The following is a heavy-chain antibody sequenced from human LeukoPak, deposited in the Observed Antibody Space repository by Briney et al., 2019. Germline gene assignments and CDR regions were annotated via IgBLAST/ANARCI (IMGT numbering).Heavy chain of an antibody. Sequence: GGSLRPSCAASGFTFNNYGMNWVRQAPGKGLEWVSSISPSSSYIYYTDSVKGRFTISRDNAKNSLYLQMNSLRAEDTAVYYCARDRVAVVRGVSAFDYWGQGTLVTVSS. CDR3: ARDRVAVVRGVSAFDY. CDR1: GFTFNNYG. CDR2: ISPSSSYI. J-gene: IGHJ4*02. D-gene: IGHD3-10*01. V-gene: IGHV3-21*01.